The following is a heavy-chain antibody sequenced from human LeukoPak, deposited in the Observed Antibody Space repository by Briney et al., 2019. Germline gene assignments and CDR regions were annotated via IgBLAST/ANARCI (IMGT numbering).Heavy chain of an antibody. J-gene: IGHJ4*02. CDR1: GFTFSSYG. Sequence: PGGSLRLSCAASGFTFSSYGMHWVRQAPGKGLEWVAVIWYDGSNEYYADSVKGRFTISRDNSKNTLYLQMNSLRAEDTAVYYCARAHLYYDSSGPLDYWGQGTLVTVSS. CDR3: ARAHLYYDSSGPLDY. V-gene: IGHV3-33*01. D-gene: IGHD3-22*01. CDR2: IWYDGSNE.